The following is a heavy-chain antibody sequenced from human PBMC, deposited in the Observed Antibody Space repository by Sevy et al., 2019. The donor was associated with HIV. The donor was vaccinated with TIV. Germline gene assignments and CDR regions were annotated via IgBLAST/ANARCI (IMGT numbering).Heavy chain of an antibody. V-gene: IGHV3-48*03. D-gene: IGHD1-1*01. CDR2: ISTSGSNR. J-gene: IGHJ6*02. Sequence: GGSLRLSCVASGFTFSSFEMNWVRQAPGKGLEWVSSISTSGSNRDYADSLKGRVTISRDNAKKSLYLPMNSLRAEDTAIYFCAKRGGQYDLGMDVWGQGTTVTVSS. CDR3: AKRGGQYDLGMDV. CDR1: GFTFSSFE.